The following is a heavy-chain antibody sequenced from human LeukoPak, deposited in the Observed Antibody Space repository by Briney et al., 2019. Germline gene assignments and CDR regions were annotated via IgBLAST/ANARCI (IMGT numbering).Heavy chain of an antibody. CDR2: IYPDDSDT. D-gene: IGHD3-9*01. J-gene: IGHJ4*02. CDR1: GYSFTNYW. Sequence: GESLKISCKGSGYSFTNYWIGWVRQMPGKGLEWMGIIYPDDSDTRYSPSFQGQVTISADKSISTAYLQWSSLKASDTAMYYCARQVAYYDILTGYSSLWYFDYWGQGTLVIVSS. CDR3: ARQVAYYDILTGYSSLWYFDY. V-gene: IGHV5-51*01.